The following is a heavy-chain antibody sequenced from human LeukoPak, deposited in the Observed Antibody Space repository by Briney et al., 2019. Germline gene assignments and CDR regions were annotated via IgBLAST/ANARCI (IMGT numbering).Heavy chain of an antibody. V-gene: IGHV3-30*02. CDR1: GFSLSNYG. D-gene: IGHD1-14*01. CDR2: MQYDGSVE. J-gene: IGHJ3*02. CDR3: ARVLPDGLQPWAFDI. Sequence: PGGSLGLSCLVSGFSLSNYGIHWVRQAPGKGLEWVTFMQYDGSVEFYADSVKGRFTISRDNSRNTLYLQMNSLRAEDTAVYYCARVLPDGLQPWAFDIWGQGTMVTVSS.